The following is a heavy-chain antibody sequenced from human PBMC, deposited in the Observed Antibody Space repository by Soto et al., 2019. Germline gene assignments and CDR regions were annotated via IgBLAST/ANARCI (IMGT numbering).Heavy chain of an antibody. CDR3: ARGAAAGGWNWFDP. CDR2: IYYSGST. V-gene: IGHV4-31*03. J-gene: IGHJ5*02. D-gene: IGHD6-13*01. Sequence: QVQLQESGPGLVKPSQTLSLTCTVSGGSISSGGYYWSWIRQHPGKGLEWIGYIYYSGSTYYNPSLKSRVTISVDTSKNQFSLKLSSVTAADTAVYYCARGAAAGGWNWFDPWGQGTLVTVSS. CDR1: GGSISSGGYY.